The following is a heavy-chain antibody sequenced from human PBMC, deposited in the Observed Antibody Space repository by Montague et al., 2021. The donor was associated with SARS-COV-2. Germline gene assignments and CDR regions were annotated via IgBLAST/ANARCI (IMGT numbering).Heavy chain of an antibody. V-gene: IGHV4-61*08. D-gene: IGHD3-3*01. J-gene: IGHJ6*02. Sequence: SETLSLTCTVSGGSLSSVDYYWSWIRQSPGKGLECIGYTSYSGSTDYNPSLKSRVTISIDTSKNQFSLKLSSVTAADTAVYYCARWGEYYDSPYYYYAMDVWGQGTTVTVSS. CDR3: ARWGEYYDSPYYYYAMDV. CDR2: TSYSGST. CDR1: GGSLSSVDYY.